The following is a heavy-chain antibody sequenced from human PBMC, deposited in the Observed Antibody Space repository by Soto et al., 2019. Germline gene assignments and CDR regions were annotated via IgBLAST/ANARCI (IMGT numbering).Heavy chain of an antibody. D-gene: IGHD6-19*01. CDR2: IFWNDNQ. CDR1: GFSLTTSGVT. Sequence: SGPTLVNPTQTLTLTCTFSGFSLTTSGVTVGWVRQPPGKALEWLALIFWNDNQHYSPSLKSRLTITKDTSKNQVVLTMTDMDPMDTATYYCAHRRTSGGVWYPFDYWGQGTLVTVSS. V-gene: IGHV2-5*01. J-gene: IGHJ4*02. CDR3: AHRRTSGGVWYPFDY.